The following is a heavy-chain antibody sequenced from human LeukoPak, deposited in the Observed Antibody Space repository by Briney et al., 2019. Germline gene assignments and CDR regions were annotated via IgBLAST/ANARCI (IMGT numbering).Heavy chain of an antibody. CDR3: ARAYRRNWFDP. V-gene: IGHV4-34*01. Sequence: SETLSLTCAVYGGSFSGYYWSWIRQPPGKGLEWIGEINHSGSTNYNPSLKSRVTISVDTSKNQFSLKLSSVTAADTAVYYCARAYRRNWFDPWGQGTLVTVSS. D-gene: IGHD3-16*02. CDR2: INHSGST. CDR1: GGSFSGYY. J-gene: IGHJ5*02.